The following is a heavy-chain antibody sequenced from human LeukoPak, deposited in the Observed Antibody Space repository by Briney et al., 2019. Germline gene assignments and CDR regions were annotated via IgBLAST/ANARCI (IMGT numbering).Heavy chain of an antibody. CDR3: AKDSRIAAAGVFDY. V-gene: IGHV3-23*01. CDR1: GFIFSDYY. CDR2: ISGSGGST. D-gene: IGHD6-13*01. J-gene: IGHJ4*02. Sequence: GGSLRLSCAASGFIFSDYYMSWIRQAPGKGLEWVSAISGSGGSTYYADSVKGRFTISRDNSKNTLYLQMNSLRAEDTAVYYCAKDSRIAAAGVFDYWGQGTLVTVSS.